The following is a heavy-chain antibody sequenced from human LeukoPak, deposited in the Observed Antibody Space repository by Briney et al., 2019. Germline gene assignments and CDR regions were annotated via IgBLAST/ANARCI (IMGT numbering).Heavy chain of an antibody. D-gene: IGHD7-27*01. CDR3: ARGNWGSSYWYFDL. CDR2: INHSGST. CDR1: GGSFSGYY. V-gene: IGHV4-34*01. J-gene: IGHJ2*01. Sequence: PSETLSLTCAVYGGSFSGYYWSWFRQPPGKGLEWIGEINHSGSTNYNPSLKSRVTISVDTSKNQFSLKLSSVTAADRAVYYCARGNWGSSYWYFDLWGRGTLVTVSS.